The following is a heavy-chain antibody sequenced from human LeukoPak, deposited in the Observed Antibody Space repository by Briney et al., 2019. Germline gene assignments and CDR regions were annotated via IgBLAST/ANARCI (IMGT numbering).Heavy chain of an antibody. CDR3: AREHDYGDY. CDR2: IYSGGST. D-gene: IGHD1/OR15-1a*01. Sequence: GGSLRLSCAASGFTFSDYYMSWIRQAPGKGLEWVSVIYSGGSTYYADSVKGRFTISRDNSKNTLYLQMNSLRAEDTAVYYCAREHDYGDYWGQGTLVTVSS. CDR1: GFTFSDYY. V-gene: IGHV3-66*02. J-gene: IGHJ4*02.